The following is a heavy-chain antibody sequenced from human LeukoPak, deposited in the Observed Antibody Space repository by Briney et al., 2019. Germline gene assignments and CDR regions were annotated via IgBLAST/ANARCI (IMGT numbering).Heavy chain of an antibody. D-gene: IGHD1-26*01. CDR1: GFTFSSYA. V-gene: IGHV3-30-3*01. CDR2: ISYDGSNK. CDR3: ARAEWELPVY. Sequence: GGSLRLSCAASGFTFSSYAMHWVRQAPGEGLEWVAVISYDGSNKYYADSVKGRFTISRDNSKNTLYLQMNSLRAEDTAVYYCARAEWELPVYWGQGTLVTVSS. J-gene: IGHJ4*02.